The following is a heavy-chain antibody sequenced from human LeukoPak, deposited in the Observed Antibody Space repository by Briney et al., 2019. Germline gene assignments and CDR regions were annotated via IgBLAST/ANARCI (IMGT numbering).Heavy chain of an antibody. CDR1: GYTFTSYG. CDR2: ISAYNGNT. V-gene: IGHV1-18*01. CDR3: AREGYYYDSSGYWNFDY. D-gene: IGHD3-22*01. J-gene: IGHJ4*02. Sequence: ASVKVSCKASGYTFTSYGISWVRQAPGQGLEWMGWISAYNGNTNYAQKLQGRVTMTTDTSTSTAYMELRSLRSDDTAVYYCAREGYYYDSSGYWNFDYWGQGTLVTVSS.